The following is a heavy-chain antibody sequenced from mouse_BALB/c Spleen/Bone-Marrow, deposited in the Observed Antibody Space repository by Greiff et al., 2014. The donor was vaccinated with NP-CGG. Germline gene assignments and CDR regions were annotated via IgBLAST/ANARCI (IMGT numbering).Heavy chain of an antibody. Sequence: VQLVESGSVLVRPGASVKLSCKASGYTFTNSWIHWAKQRPGQGLEWIGEIHPNSGNTNFNEKFKVKATLTVDTSSSTAYVDLSSRTAEDSAVYYCARHHGYAYYFDYWGQGTTLTVSS. J-gene: IGHJ2*01. V-gene: IGHV1S130*01. CDR2: IHPNSGNT. CDR1: GYTFTNSW. CDR3: ARHHGYAYYFDY. D-gene: IGHD2-14*01.